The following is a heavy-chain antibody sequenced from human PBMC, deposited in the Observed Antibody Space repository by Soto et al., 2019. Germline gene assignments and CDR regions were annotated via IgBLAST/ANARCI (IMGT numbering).Heavy chain of an antibody. V-gene: IGHV4-34*01. Sequence: QLPLHQSGAGLLKPSETLSLTCDVSGGSFTGYYWAWIRQPPGQGLEWIGEINHSGFTNYNPSLTGRVTISLDTSRSQFSLKLDSLTAADTAFYFCARGHGRFAHWGQGTLVTVSS. CDR1: GGSFTGYY. CDR2: INHSGFT. J-gene: IGHJ4*02. CDR3: ARGHGRFAH.